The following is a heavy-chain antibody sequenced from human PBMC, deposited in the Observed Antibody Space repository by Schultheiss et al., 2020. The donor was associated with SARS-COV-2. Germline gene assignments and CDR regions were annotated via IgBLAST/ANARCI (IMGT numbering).Heavy chain of an antibody. V-gene: IGHV3-7*03. J-gene: IGHJ6*02. CDR2: IKQDGSEK. D-gene: IGHD6-6*01. CDR3: ARILRSSYYYYGMDV. Sequence: GGSLRLSCAASGFTFSSYWMSWVRQAPGKGLEWVANIKQDGSEKYYVDSVKGRFTISRDNAKNSLYLQMNSLRAEDTAVYYCARILRSSYYYYGMDVWGQGTTVTVSS. CDR1: GFTFSSYW.